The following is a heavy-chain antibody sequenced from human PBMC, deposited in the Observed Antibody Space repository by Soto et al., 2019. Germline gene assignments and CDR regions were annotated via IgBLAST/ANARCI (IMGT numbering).Heavy chain of an antibody. D-gene: IGHD4-17*01. CDR2: INPNTGGT. Sequence: QVSLVQSGAEVKKPGASVNVSCKAFGYIFSNFYIHWVRQAPGQGLEWMGIINPNTGGTSYPQKFQGRVTLTRDTSTSTVHMAMSSLTSEDTAVYYCARDKVYGDNSFDFWGQGTLVTVSS. J-gene: IGHJ4*02. CDR1: GYIFSNFY. CDR3: ARDKVYGDNSFDF. V-gene: IGHV1-46*01.